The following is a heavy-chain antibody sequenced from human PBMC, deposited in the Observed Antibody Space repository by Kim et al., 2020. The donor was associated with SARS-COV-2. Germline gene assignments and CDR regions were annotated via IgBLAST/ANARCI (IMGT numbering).Heavy chain of an antibody. J-gene: IGHJ6*03. CDR1: GGTFSSYA. D-gene: IGHD3-22*01. CDR3: ARNYYDSSGPNYYYYMDV. Sequence: SVKVSCKASGGTFSSYAISWVRQAPGQGLEWMGGIIPIFGTANYAQKFQGRVTITADESKSTAYMELSSLRSEDTAVYYCARNYYDSSGPNYYYYMDVWGKGALVTVSS. CDR2: IIPIFGTA. V-gene: IGHV1-69*13.